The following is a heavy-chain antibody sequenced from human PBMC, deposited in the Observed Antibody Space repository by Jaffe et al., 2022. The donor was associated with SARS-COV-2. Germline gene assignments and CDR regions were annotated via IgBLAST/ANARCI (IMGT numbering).Heavy chain of an antibody. J-gene: IGHJ6*02. CDR1: GGSFSGYY. Sequence: QVQLQQWGAGLLKPSETLSLTCAVYGGSFSGYYWSWIRQPPGKGLEWIGEINHSGSTNYNPSLKSRVTISVDTSKNQFSLKLSSVTAADTAVYYCARWGTWIRGMDVWGQGTTVTVSS. CDR2: INHSGST. V-gene: IGHV4-34*01. CDR3: ARWGTWIRGMDV. D-gene: IGHD5-18*01.